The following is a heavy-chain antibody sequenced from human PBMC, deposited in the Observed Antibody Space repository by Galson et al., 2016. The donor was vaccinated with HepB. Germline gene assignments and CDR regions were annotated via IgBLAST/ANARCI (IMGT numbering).Heavy chain of an antibody. D-gene: IGHD3-9*01. V-gene: IGHV3-23*01. CDR1: GFTFSDNY. CDR2: ISGSGGTT. Sequence: SLRLSCAASGFTFSDNYMSWIRQAPGKGLEWVSSISGSGGTTHYADSVKGRFTISRDNSQNMVYLQMDSLRAEDTAVYYCTRDPSLTGFYTFDYWGRGTLVTVSS. CDR3: TRDPSLTGFYTFDY. J-gene: IGHJ4*02.